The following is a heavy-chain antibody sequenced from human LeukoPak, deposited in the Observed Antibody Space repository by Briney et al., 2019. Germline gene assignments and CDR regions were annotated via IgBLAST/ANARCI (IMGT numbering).Heavy chain of an antibody. V-gene: IGHV1-18*01. CDR1: GYSFSNHG. Sequence: ASVKISCKGSGYSFSNHGITWVRQAPGQGLEWIGWISPHKGNTNYQQRIHGRLIMTTDASTSTAYMDLRDLRSDDTAIYYCARDQQHGDHYSFYYMDFWGEGTTVIVSS. CDR2: ISPHKGNT. CDR3: ARDQQHGDHYSFYYMDF. J-gene: IGHJ6*03. D-gene: IGHD1/OR15-1a*01.